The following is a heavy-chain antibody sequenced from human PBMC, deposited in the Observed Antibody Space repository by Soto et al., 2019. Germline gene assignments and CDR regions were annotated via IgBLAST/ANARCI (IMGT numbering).Heavy chain of an antibody. D-gene: IGHD6-19*01. J-gene: IGHJ6*02. CDR1: GFTFSSYD. Sequence: GGSLRLSCAASGFTFSSYDIHWVRQATGKGLEWVSAIGTAGDPYYPGSVKGRFTISRENAKNSLYLQMKSLRAGDTAVYYCARSIAVAGTWETYYYYGMDVWGQGTTVTVSS. V-gene: IGHV3-13*05. CDR2: IGTAGDP. CDR3: ARSIAVAGTWETYYYYGMDV.